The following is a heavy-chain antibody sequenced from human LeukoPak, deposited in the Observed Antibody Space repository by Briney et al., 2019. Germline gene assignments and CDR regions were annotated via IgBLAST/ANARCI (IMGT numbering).Heavy chain of an antibody. D-gene: IGHD4-17*01. CDR1: GYTFTSYG. CDR2: ISAYNGNT. Sequence: GASVKVSCKASGYTFTSYGISWVRQAPGQGLEWMGWISAYNGNTNYAQKFQGRVTMTRDTSISTAYMELSRLRSDDTAVYYCARGRRGNGDYPEDYYYMDVWGKGTTVTVSS. J-gene: IGHJ6*03. V-gene: IGHV1-18*01. CDR3: ARGRRGNGDYPEDYYYMDV.